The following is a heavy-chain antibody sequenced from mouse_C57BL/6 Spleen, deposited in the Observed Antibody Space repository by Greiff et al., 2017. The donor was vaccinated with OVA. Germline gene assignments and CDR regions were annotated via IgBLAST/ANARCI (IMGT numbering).Heavy chain of an antibody. V-gene: IGHV2-9-1*01. CDR1: GYSLTSYA. CDR3: ARNSPYAMDY. J-gene: IGHJ4*01. Sequence: VQGVESGPGLVAPSQSLSITCTVSGYSLTSYAISWVRQPPGKGLEWLGVIWPGGGTNYTSALKSRLSISKDNSKSQVFLKMNSLQTDDTARYCCARNSPYAMDYWGQGTSVTVSS. CDR2: IWPGGGT.